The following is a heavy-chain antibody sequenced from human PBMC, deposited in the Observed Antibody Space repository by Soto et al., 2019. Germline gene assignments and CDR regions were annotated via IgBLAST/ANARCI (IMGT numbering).Heavy chain of an antibody. CDR1: SDSISNYY. CDR3: ARVGRITTDFDY. V-gene: IGHV4-59*12. J-gene: IGHJ4*02. D-gene: IGHD4-17*01. CDR2: MHYNGYT. Sequence: SETLSLTCTVSSDSISNYYCSWFRQPPGKGLEWIGYMHYNGYTSYNPSLRSRVTISVDTSKNQFSPKLSSVTAADTAVYYCARVGRITTDFDYWGQGTLVTVSS.